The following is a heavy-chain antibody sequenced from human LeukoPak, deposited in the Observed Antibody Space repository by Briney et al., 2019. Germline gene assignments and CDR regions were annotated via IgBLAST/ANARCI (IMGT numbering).Heavy chain of an antibody. J-gene: IGHJ4*02. Sequence: ASVKVTCKASGYTFTGYYMHWVRQAPGQGLEWMGWINPNSGGTNCAQKFQGRVTMTRDTSIRTAYMELSRLRSDDTAVYYCARLYYDFWSGYYPVFDYWGQGTLVTVSS. CDR1: GYTFTGYY. D-gene: IGHD3-3*01. CDR3: ARLYYDFWSGYYPVFDY. V-gene: IGHV1-2*02. CDR2: INPNSGGT.